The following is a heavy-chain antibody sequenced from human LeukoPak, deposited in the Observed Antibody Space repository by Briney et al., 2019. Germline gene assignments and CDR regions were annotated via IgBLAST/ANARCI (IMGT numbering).Heavy chain of an antibody. V-gene: IGHV3-21*01. CDR2: ISSGSSYI. CDR1: GFTFSTYS. Sequence: PGGSLRLSCAASGFTFSTYSMNWVRQAPGKGLEWVSFISSGSSYIYYADSVKGRFTISRDNAKNSLYLQMNSLRAEDTAVYYCAGSDYVWGTPFYFDFWGQGTLVTVSS. J-gene: IGHJ4*02. CDR3: AGSDYVWGTPFYFDF. D-gene: IGHD3-16*01.